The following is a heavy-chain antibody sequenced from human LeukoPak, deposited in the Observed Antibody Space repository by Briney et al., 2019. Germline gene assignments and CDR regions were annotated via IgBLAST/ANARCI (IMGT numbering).Heavy chain of an antibody. Sequence: PGGSLRLSCAASGFTFDDYGMSWVRQAPGKGLEWVSGINWNGGSTGYADSVKGRSTISRDNTKNSLYLQMNSLRAEDTALYYCARAGVGADTAMELGYWGQGTLVTVSS. CDR2: INWNGGST. CDR3: ARAGVGADTAMELGY. CDR1: GFTFDDYG. V-gene: IGHV3-20*04. D-gene: IGHD5-18*01. J-gene: IGHJ4*02.